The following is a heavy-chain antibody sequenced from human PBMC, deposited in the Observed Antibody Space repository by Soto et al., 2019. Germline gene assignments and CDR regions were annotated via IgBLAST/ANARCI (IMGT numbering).Heavy chain of an antibody. CDR3: TRNPDYYDSSGYPDY. J-gene: IGHJ4*01. V-gene: IGHV3-73*01. D-gene: IGHD3-22*01. CDR1: GFTFSGSA. Sequence: PXVSLGLSSAACGFTFSGSAMHGVRQASGKGLEWVGRIRSKANSYATAYAASVKGRFTISRDDSKNTAYLQMNSLKTEDTAVYYCTRNPDYYDSSGYPDYWGHGTLVTV. CDR2: IRSKANSYAT.